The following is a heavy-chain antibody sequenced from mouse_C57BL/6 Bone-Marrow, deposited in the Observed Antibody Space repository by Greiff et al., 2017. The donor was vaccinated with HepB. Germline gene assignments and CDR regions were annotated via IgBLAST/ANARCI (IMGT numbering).Heavy chain of an antibody. J-gene: IGHJ3*01. CDR2: IDPENGDT. V-gene: IGHV14-4*01. CDR1: GFNIKDDY. Sequence: VHVKQSGAELVRPGASVKLSCTASGFNIKDDYMHWVKQRPEQGLEWIGWIDPENGDTEYASKFQGKATITADTSSNTAYLQLSSLKSEDTAVYYCTTGGFAYWGQGTLVTVSA. CDR3: TTGGFAY.